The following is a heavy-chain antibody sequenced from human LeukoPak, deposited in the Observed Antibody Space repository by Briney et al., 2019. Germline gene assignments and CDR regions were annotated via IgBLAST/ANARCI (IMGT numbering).Heavy chain of an antibody. CDR1: GFTVRSNY. D-gene: IGHD1-26*01. CDR3: ARALVGATGY. CDR2: IYSGGST. Sequence: PGGSLRLSCASSGFTVRSNYMSWVRQAPGKALEWVSVIYSGGSTYYADTVKGRFTISRDNSKNTLYLQMNSLRAEDTAVYYCARALVGATGYWGQGTLVTVSS. V-gene: IGHV3-66*01. J-gene: IGHJ4*02.